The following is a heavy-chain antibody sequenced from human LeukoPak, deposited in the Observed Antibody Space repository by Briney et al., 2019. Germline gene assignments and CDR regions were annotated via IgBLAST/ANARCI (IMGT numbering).Heavy chain of an antibody. CDR1: GYTFSDYG. V-gene: IGHV1-18*01. CDR3: ARELTVAGGLFDP. Sequence: ASVKVSCKASGYTFSDYGVSWVRQAPGQGLEWMGRISAYNGNTNYLQKFQGRVTMTTDTSTATAYMELRSLRPSDTAVYYCARELTVAGGLFDPWGQGTLVTVSS. D-gene: IGHD6-19*01. CDR2: ISAYNGNT. J-gene: IGHJ5*02.